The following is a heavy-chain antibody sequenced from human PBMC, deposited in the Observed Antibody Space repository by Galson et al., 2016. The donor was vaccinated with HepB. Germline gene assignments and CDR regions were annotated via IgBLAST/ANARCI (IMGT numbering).Heavy chain of an antibody. CDR1: GGSISNFAYY. CDR2: IYYAGTT. Sequence: SETLSLTCSVSGGSISNFAYYWSWIRQPPGKGLEWIGNIYYAGTTYYNPSLKSRVTISVDTTKNQFSLKLTSVTAADTALYFCARHGPHTGRYWFFDVWGRGSLVAVSS. J-gene: IGHJ2*01. CDR3: ARHGPHTGRYWFFDV. D-gene: IGHD1-14*01. V-gene: IGHV4-39*01.